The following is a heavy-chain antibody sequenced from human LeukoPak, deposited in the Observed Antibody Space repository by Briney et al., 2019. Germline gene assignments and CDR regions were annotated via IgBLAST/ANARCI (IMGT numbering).Heavy chain of an antibody. J-gene: IGHJ3*02. Sequence: GGSLRLSCAASAFTFSDYYMSWIRQAPGKGLEWVSYISSSGSTIYYADSVKGRFTISRDNAKNSLYLQMNSLRAEDTAVYYCAMIVVVPARAFDIWGQGTMVTVSS. CDR3: AMIVVVPARAFDI. CDR1: AFTFSDYY. CDR2: ISSSGSTI. V-gene: IGHV3-11*04. D-gene: IGHD2-2*01.